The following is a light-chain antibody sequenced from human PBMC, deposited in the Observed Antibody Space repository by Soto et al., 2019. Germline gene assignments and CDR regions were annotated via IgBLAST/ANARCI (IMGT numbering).Light chain of an antibody. J-gene: IGKJ4*01. V-gene: IGKV3-11*01. CDR2: DAS. CDR1: QSVSSY. Sequence: EIVLTRSPATLSLSPGERATLSCRASQSVSSYLAWYQQKPGQAPRLLIYDASNRATGIPAMFSGSGSGTDFTLTISSLEPEDFAVYYCQQRSNWPLTFGGGTKVEIK. CDR3: QQRSNWPLT.